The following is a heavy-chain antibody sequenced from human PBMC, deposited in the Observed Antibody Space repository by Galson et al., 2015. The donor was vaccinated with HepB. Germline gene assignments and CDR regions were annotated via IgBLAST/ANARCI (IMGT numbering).Heavy chain of an antibody. D-gene: IGHD6-19*01. CDR2: IYYSGST. Sequence: LSLNCTVDGGSIGSSRYYWGWIRQPPGKGLEWIGSIYYSGSTYYNPSLKSRVTISVDTSKNQFSLKLSSVTAADTAVYYCARLSSDIAVAGTFAFDIWGQGTMVTVSS. V-gene: IGHV4-39*01. CDR1: GGSIGSSRYY. CDR3: ARLSSDIAVAGTFAFDI. J-gene: IGHJ3*02.